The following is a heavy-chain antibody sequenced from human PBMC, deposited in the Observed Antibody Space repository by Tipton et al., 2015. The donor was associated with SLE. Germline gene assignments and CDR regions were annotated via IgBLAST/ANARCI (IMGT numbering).Heavy chain of an antibody. CDR2: LYYSGNT. D-gene: IGHD2-8*01. J-gene: IGHJ4*02. Sequence: TLSLTCTVSGGSISSDYWNWIRQPPGKGLEWIGVLYYSGNTYYNPSLKSPVTLSIDTSKNQFSLKMRSVTAADTAVYFCARGYCSDGVCYGFGFFDYWGQGNLVTVSS. CDR1: GGSISSDY. V-gene: IGHV4-59*12. CDR3: ARGYCSDGVCYGFGFFDY.